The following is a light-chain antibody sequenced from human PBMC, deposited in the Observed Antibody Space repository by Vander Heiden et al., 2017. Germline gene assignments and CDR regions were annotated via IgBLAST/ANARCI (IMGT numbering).Light chain of an antibody. Sequence: ELVLTQSPGTLSLSPGERATLSCRASRSVSSSYLTWYQQKPGQAPRLLIYGSSSRATGIPDRVSGSGSGTDFTFTISRLEPEDFAVYYCQQYGTSPITFGGGTKVEIK. J-gene: IGKJ4*01. V-gene: IGKV3-20*01. CDR1: RSVSSSY. CDR3: QQYGTSPIT. CDR2: GSS.